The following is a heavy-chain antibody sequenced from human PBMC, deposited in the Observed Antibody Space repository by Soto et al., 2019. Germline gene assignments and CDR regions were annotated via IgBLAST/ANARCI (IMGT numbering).Heavy chain of an antibody. Sequence: PGGSLRLSCAASGFTFSSYAMSWVRQAPGKGLEWVSAISGSGGSTYYADSVKGRFTISRDNSKNTLYLQMNSLRAEDTAVYYCAKDDHRGKRSLYYYGMDVWGQGTTVTVSS. V-gene: IGHV3-23*01. CDR2: ISGSGGST. J-gene: IGHJ6*02. CDR1: GFTFSSYA. CDR3: AKDDHRGKRSLYYYGMDV. D-gene: IGHD3-10*01.